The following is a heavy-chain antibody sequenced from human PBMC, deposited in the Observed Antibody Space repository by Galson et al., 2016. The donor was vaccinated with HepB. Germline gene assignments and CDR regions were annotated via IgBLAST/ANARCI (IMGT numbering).Heavy chain of an antibody. CDR2: ISSSSTTI. V-gene: IGHV3-48*01. CDR1: GFTFSDYS. Sequence: SLRLSCAASGFTFSDYSMNWVRQAPGKGLEWISYISSSSTTIYYADSVKGRFTISRDNAKNSLFLQMNSLRAEDTAVYYCARGRGMDGWGKGSTLTVSS. D-gene: IGHD3-10*01. J-gene: IGHJ6*04. CDR3: ARGRGMDG.